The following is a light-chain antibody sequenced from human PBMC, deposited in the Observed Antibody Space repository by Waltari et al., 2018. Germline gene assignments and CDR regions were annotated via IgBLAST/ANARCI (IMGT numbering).Light chain of an antibody. CDR2: WAS. CDR1: QSIFYSSNNKNY. J-gene: IGKJ3*01. Sequence: DIVMTQSPDSLAVSLGERVSINCKSSQSIFYSSNNKNYVAWYQQKPGQPPKLLIYWASSREFGVPKRFSGSGSGTDVTLTISSLEAEDVAIYYCQQYYSMPLTFGPGTTVEI. CDR3: QQYYSMPLT. V-gene: IGKV4-1*01.